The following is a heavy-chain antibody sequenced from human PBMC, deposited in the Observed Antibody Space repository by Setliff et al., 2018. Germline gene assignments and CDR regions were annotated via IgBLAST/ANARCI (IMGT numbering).Heavy chain of an antibody. V-gene: IGHV4-59*08. CDR1: GGSISSDY. J-gene: IGHJ4*02. CDR3: ASLPYYDSSGYSLSYY. CDR2: FYHSASS. D-gene: IGHD3-22*01. Sequence: SETLSLTCNVSGGSISSDYWSWIRQPPGKALEWIGYFYHSASSNYNPSLKGRVTMSADTSKNQLYLKLSSVTAADTAVYYCASLPYYDSSGYSLSYYWGQGTLVTVSS.